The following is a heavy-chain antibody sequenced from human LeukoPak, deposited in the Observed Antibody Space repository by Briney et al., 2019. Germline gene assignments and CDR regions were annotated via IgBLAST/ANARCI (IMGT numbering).Heavy chain of an antibody. V-gene: IGHV3-74*01. D-gene: IGHD5-12*01. Sequence: GGSLRLSCAASGFTFSSYWMHWVRQAPGKGLVWVSRINSDGSSTSYADSVKGRFTISRDNAKNTLYLQMNSLRAEDTAVYYCARGSSGYDLWYWGQGTLATVSS. CDR2: INSDGSST. CDR1: GFTFSSYW. J-gene: IGHJ4*02. CDR3: ARGSSGYDLWY.